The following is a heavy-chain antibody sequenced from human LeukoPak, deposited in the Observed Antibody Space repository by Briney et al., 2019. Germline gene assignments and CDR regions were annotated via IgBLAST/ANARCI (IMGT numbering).Heavy chain of an antibody. CDR1: GGSISSYY. D-gene: IGHD5-12*01. CDR3: ARVAWLGSSAYFDY. V-gene: IGHV4-59*01. CDR2: IYYSGST. J-gene: IGHJ4*02. Sequence: SETLSLTCTVSGGSISSYYWSWIRQPPGKGLEWIGYIYYSGSTNYNPSLKSRVTISVDTSKNQFSLKLSSVTAADTAVYYCARVAWLGSSAYFDYWGQGTLVTVSS.